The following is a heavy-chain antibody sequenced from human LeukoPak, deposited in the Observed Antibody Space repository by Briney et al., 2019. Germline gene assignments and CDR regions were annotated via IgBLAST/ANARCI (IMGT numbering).Heavy chain of an antibody. Sequence: SETLSLTCSVSGVSVSSGAYYWGWIRQPPGKGLEWIASVYSTGNTYYNPSLQSRVTVSVDTSKNQFSLKLSSVTAADTAVYYCARGRRYCSGGSCYPPWYYYYYGMDVWGQGTTVTVSS. D-gene: IGHD2-15*01. V-gene: IGHV4-39*01. CDR3: ARGRRYCSGGSCYPPWYYYYYGMDV. J-gene: IGHJ6*02. CDR1: GVSVSSGAYY. CDR2: VYSTGNT.